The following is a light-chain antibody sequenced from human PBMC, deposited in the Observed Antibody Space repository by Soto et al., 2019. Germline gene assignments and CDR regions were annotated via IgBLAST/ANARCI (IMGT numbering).Light chain of an antibody. CDR2: DAS. Sequence: ESVLKQAVPTLHLYPGERATLSCRASQSVSSYLAWYQQKPGQAPRLLIYDASNRATGIPARFSGSGSGTDFTLTISSLEPEDFAVYYCQQRSNWPRTFGQGNMV. J-gene: IGKJ1*01. CDR1: QSVSSY. CDR3: QQRSNWPRT. V-gene: IGKV3-11*01.